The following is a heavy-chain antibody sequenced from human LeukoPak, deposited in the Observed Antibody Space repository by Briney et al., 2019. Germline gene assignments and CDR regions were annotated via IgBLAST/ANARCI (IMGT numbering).Heavy chain of an antibody. CDR1: GFTFSSYW. V-gene: IGHV3-7*01. CDR2: MNIDGSEK. CDR3: ARDALTGTTGFDY. D-gene: IGHD1-7*01. Sequence: GGSLRLPCAASGFTFSSYWMGWVRQAPGKRLEWVANMNIDGSEKYYADSAKGRFTISRDNAKNSLYLQMNSLRAEDTAVYYCARDALTGTTGFDYWGQGTLVTVSS. J-gene: IGHJ4*02.